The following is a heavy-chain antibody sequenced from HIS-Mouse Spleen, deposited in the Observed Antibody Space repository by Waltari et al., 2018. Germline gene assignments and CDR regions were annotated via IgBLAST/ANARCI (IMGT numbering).Heavy chain of an antibody. V-gene: IGHV4-4*07. CDR3: ERDFHDFWSGYYGGDKKHDAFDI. CDR1: GGSIISYY. J-gene: IGHJ3*02. Sequence: QVQLQESGPGLVKPSETLSLTCTVSGGSIISYYWSWIRQPAGKGPEWIGRIYTSGSTNYNPSLKSRVTMSVDTSKNQFSLKLSSVTAADTAVYYCERDFHDFWSGYYGGDKKHDAFDIWGQGTMVTVSS. CDR2: IYTSGST. D-gene: IGHD3-3*01.